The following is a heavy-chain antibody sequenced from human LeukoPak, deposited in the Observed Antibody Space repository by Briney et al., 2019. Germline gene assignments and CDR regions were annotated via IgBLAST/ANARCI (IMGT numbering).Heavy chain of an antibody. CDR2: INSNNGDT. CDR3: AREALVGQKEFDY. V-gene: IGHV1-2*04. D-gene: IGHD3-10*01. J-gene: IGHJ4*02. CDR1: GYTFTAYY. Sequence: ASVKVSCKASGYTFTAYYIHWVRQAPGQGLEWVGWINSNNGDTNSAQKFQGWVTMTSDTSISTLYLELDSLKSDDTAVYYCAREALVGQKEFDYWGQGTLVTVSS.